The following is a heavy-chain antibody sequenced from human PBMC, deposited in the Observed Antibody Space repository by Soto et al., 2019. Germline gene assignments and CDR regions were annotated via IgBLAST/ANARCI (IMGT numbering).Heavy chain of an antibody. V-gene: IGHV6-1*01. CDR1: GDSVSSNSAA. CDR2: TYYRSKWYN. D-gene: IGHD1-1*01. CDR3: ARDRELEIGYYYYYMAV. Sequence: SQTLSLTCVISGDSVSSNSAAWNWIRQSPSRGLEWLGRTYYRSKWYNDYAVSVKSRITINPDTSKNQFSLQLNSVTPEDTAVYYCARDRELEIGYYYYYMAVWGKGTTVTVSS. J-gene: IGHJ6*03.